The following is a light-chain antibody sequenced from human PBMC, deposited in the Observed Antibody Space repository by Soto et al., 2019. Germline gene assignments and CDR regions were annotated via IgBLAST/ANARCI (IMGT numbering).Light chain of an antibody. J-gene: IGKJ2*01. Sequence: EIVLTQSPATLSLSPGERATLSCRASQSVSSYLAWYQQKPGQAPRLLIYGASNRATGIPDRFSGSGSGTDFTLTISRLEPEDFAVYYCHQYGSSPYTFGQGTKVDI. V-gene: IGKV3-20*01. CDR2: GAS. CDR1: QSVSSY. CDR3: HQYGSSPYT.